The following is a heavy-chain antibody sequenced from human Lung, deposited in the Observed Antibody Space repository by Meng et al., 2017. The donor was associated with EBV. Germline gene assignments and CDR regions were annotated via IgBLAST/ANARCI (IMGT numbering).Heavy chain of an antibody. V-gene: IGHV1-18*01. CDR3: AREADGATFDY. CDR2: ISGYNGNT. J-gene: IGHJ4*02. CDR1: GDTFTSYG. Sequence: QVQVVQSGGEVSRRGVYVKSSGDASGDTFTSYGSSWVRQAPGQGLEWMGWISGYNGNTNYAQKLHGRVTMTTDTSTSTAYMELRSLRSDDTAVYYWAREADGATFDYWGQGTLVTVSS. D-gene: IGHD1-26*01.